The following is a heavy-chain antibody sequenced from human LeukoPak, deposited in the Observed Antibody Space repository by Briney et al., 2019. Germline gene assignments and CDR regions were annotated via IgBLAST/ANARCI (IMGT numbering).Heavy chain of an antibody. CDR1: GYTFTGFY. V-gene: IGHV1-2*02. CDR2: INPNSGGT. D-gene: IGHD5-12*01. CDR3: ATARDILTTISVGGFDY. Sequence: ASVKVSCKASGYTFTGFYIHWVRQAPGQGLEWMGWINPNSGGTNYAQKFQGRVTMTRDSSISTAYMELSRLSSDDTAVYYCATARDILTTISVGGFDYWGQGTLVTVSS. J-gene: IGHJ4*02.